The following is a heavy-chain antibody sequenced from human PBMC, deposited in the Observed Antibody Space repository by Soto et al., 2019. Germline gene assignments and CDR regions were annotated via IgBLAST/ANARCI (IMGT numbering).Heavy chain of an antibody. D-gene: IGHD1-26*01. Sequence: QVPLVQSGAEVKKPGASVTVSCKTSGYTHTNYDIGWVRQAPGQGLEWMGWISAYNGNTNSAQKLQGRLTMTTDTSTRTAYMELRSLRSDDTAVYYCARALYRSGTYYAFDNWDQGTLVTVSS. CDR2: ISAYNGNT. CDR1: GYTHTNYD. V-gene: IGHV1-18*01. CDR3: ARALYRSGTYYAFDN. J-gene: IGHJ4*02.